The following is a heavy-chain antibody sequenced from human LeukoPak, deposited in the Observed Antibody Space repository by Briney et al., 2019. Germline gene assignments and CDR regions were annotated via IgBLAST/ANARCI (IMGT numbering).Heavy chain of an antibody. J-gene: IGHJ4*02. Sequence: SETLSLTCAVSGGSISSGGYSWSWIRQPPGKGLEWIGYIYHSGSTYYNPSLKSRVTISVDTSKNQFSLKLSSVTAADTAVYYCARRGATIAYWGQGTLVTVSS. CDR3: ARRGATIAY. CDR1: GGSISSGGYS. V-gene: IGHV4-30-2*01. CDR2: IYHSGST. D-gene: IGHD5-24*01.